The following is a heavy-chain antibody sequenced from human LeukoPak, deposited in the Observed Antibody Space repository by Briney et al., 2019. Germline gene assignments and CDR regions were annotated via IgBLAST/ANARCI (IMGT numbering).Heavy chain of an antibody. CDR3: ARVVYYDSSGYYISYFDY. CDR2: IYYSGST. D-gene: IGHD3-22*01. V-gene: IGHV4-39*07. CDR1: GGSISSSSYY. Sequence: SETLSLTCTVSGGSISSSSYYWGWIRQPPGKGLEWIGSIYYSGSTYYNPSLKSRVTISVDTSKNQFSLKLSSVTAADTAVYYCARVVYYDSSGYYISYFDYWGQGTLVTVSS. J-gene: IGHJ4*02.